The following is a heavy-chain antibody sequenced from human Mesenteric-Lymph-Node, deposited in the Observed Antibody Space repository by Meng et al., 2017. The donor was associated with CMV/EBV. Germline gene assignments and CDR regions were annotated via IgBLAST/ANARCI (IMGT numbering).Heavy chain of an antibody. V-gene: IGHV4-34*01. D-gene: IGHD3-16*01. CDR3: ARLNVLGGGYYYYGMDV. CDR2: IHHSGSA. Sequence: SETLSLTCAVYGGSFSGYYWTWIRQPPGKGPQWIGEIHHSGSANYNPSLKSRVTISIDTSKNQFSLKLSSVTAADTAVYYCARLNVLGGGYYYYGMDVWGQGTTVTVSS. CDR1: GGSFSGYY. J-gene: IGHJ6*02.